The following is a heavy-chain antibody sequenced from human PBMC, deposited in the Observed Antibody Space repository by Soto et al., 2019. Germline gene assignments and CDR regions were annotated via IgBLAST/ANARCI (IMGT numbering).Heavy chain of an antibody. J-gene: IGHJ4*02. CDR1: GFTFNDYA. D-gene: IGHD3-16*02. V-gene: IGHV3-9*01. Sequence: EVQLVESGGGLVQPGRSLRLSCEGSGFTFNDYAMHWVRQAPGKGLEWVAGISWFSGSEGYADSVRGRFTISRDDTNNSLYLQMDRLTSEDPAVSCSVRASGRQGQILVKFDYWGRGTLVTVSS. CDR3: VRASGRQGQILVKFDY. CDR2: ISWFSGSE.